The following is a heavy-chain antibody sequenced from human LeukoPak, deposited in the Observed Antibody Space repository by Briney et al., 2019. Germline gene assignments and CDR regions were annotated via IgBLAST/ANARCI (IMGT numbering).Heavy chain of an antibody. V-gene: IGHV1-46*01. J-gene: IGHJ4*02. CDR1: GYTFTSYY. D-gene: IGHD2-15*01. CDR3: ARGSTIPPGPLVVAGSGTLDY. Sequence: ASVTVSCKASGYTFTSYYMHWVRQAPGQGLEWMGLINPSGGSTSYAQKFQSRVTMTRDTSTSTVYMELSSLRSEDTAVYYCARGSTIPPGPLVVAGSGTLDYWGQGTLVTVSS. CDR2: INPSGGST.